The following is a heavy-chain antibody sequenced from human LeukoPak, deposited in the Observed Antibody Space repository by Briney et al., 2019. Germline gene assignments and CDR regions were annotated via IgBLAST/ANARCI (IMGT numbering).Heavy chain of an antibody. CDR3: AREGRDSSGPRYAFDI. J-gene: IGHJ3*02. D-gene: IGHD3-22*01. V-gene: IGHV3-13*01. CDR2: IGTAGDT. CDR1: GFTFSSYD. Sequence: GGSLRLSCAASGFTFSSYDMHWVRQATGKGLEWVSAIGTAGDTYYPGSVKSRFTISRENAKNSLYLQMNSLRAGDTAVYYCAREGRDSSGPRYAFDIWGQGTMVTVSS.